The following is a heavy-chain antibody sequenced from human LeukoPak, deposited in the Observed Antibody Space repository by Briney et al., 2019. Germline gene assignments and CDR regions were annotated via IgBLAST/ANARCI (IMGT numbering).Heavy chain of an antibody. CDR1: GFTVNNNY. CDR2: IYSGDIT. Sequence: GGSLRLSCAASGFTVNNNYMSWVRQAPGKGLEWVPVIYSGDITYYADSVKGRFTISRDNSKNTLYLQMNSLRAEDTAVYYCARGSGYNYGFPDYWGQGTLVTVSS. J-gene: IGHJ4*02. V-gene: IGHV3-53*01. CDR3: ARGSGYNYGFPDY. D-gene: IGHD5-18*01.